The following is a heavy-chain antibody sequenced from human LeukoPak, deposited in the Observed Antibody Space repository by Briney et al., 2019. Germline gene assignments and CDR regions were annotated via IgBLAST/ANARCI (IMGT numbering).Heavy chain of an antibody. CDR3: ARERKDTILHSGSFDI. D-gene: IGHD2-21*01. CDR2: IASDGSHT. J-gene: IGHJ3*02. Sequence: GGSLRLSCAASGFTFSTYFMHWVRQAPGKGLEWVADIASDGSHTFYVESVKGRFTISRDNSKNTLYLQMNSLRAEDTAVYFCARERKDTILHSGSFDIWGQGTMVTVSS. CDR1: GFTFSTYF. V-gene: IGHV3-30-3*01.